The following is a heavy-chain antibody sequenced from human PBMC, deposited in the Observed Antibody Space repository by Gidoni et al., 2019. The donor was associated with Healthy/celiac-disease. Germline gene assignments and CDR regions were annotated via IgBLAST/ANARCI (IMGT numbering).Heavy chain of an antibody. J-gene: IGHJ6*02. CDR2: SYSVGST. D-gene: IGHD4-17*01. V-gene: IGHV3-66*01. CDR1: GFTVGSNS. CDR3: ARGATTVTTWYYYYGMDV. Sequence: DVQLVESGGGLVQPGGSLRLSCAASGFTVGSNSMTWVRQAPGKGLEWVSVSYSVGSTYYADSVKGRFTISRDNFKNTLYLQMNSLRAEDTAVYYCARGATTVTTWYYYYGMDVWGQGTTVTVSS.